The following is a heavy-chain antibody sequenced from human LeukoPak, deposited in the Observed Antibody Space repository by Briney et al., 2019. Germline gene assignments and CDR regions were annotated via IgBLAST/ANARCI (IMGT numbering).Heavy chain of an antibody. Sequence: PGGSLRLSCAASGFTVSSNYMSWVRQAPGKGLEWLSSITKYDGRVYYADSVRGRFTISRDSSQNELYLQMNSLRADDSAIYYCAKDHSADGWPTFEYWGRGTLVTVSS. D-gene: IGHD5-24*01. CDR1: GFTVSSNY. CDR2: TKYDGRV. CDR3: AKDHSADGWPTFEY. V-gene: IGHV3-53*01. J-gene: IGHJ4*02.